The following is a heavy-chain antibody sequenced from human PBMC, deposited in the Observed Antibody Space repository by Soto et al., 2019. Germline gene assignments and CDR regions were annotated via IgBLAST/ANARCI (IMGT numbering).Heavy chain of an antibody. Sequence: LGESLKISCKGSGYSFTSYWISWVRQMPGKGLEWMGRIDPSDSYTNYSPSFQGHVTISADKSISTAYLQWSSLKASDTAMYYCARQALDTAMVTRGMDVWGQGTTVTGSS. CDR2: IDPSDSYT. V-gene: IGHV5-10-1*01. CDR3: ARQALDTAMVTRGMDV. D-gene: IGHD5-18*01. CDR1: GYSFTSYW. J-gene: IGHJ6*02.